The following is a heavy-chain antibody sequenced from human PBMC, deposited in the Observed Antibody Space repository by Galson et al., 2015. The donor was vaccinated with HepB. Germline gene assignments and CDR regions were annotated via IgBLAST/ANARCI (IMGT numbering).Heavy chain of an antibody. Sequence: PALVKPTQTLTLTCTFSGFSLSTSGMCVSWIRQPPGKALEWLALIDWDDDKYYSTSLKTRLTISKDTSKNQVVLTMTNMDPVDTATYYCARMQYYYDSSGYYWGGFDPWGQGTLVTVSS. V-gene: IGHV2-70*01. J-gene: IGHJ5*02. CDR1: GFSLSTSGMC. CDR2: IDWDDDK. CDR3: ARMQYYYDSSGYYWGGFDP. D-gene: IGHD3-22*01.